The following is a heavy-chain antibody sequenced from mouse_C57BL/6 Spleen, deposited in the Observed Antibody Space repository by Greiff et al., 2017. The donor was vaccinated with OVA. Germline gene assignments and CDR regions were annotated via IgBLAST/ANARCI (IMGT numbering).Heavy chain of an antibody. CDR3: ARGADYYGSSYVYFDV. V-gene: IGHV5-17*01. D-gene: IGHD1-1*01. Sequence: EVMLVESGGGLVKPGGSLKLSCAASGFTFSDYGMHWVRQAPEKGLEWVAYISSGSSTIYYADTVKGRFTISRDNAKNTLFLQMTSLRSEDTAMYYCARGADYYGSSYVYFDVWGTGTTVTVSS. CDR2: ISSGSSTI. J-gene: IGHJ1*03. CDR1: GFTFSDYG.